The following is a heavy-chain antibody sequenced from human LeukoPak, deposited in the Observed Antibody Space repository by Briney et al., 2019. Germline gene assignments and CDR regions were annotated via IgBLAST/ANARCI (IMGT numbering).Heavy chain of an antibody. Sequence: PSETLSLTCAVSGGSFSDSYWSWIRQPPGKGLEWIGGINHSGSTNFKSSLKSRVTISVDTSKNQFSLKLSSVTAADTAVYFCARGSRYCSSISCYKYYYAMDVWGQGTTVTVSS. V-gene: IGHV4-34*01. CDR3: ARGSRYCSSISCYKYYYAMDV. D-gene: IGHD2-2*02. CDR2: INHSGST. J-gene: IGHJ6*02. CDR1: GGSFSDSY.